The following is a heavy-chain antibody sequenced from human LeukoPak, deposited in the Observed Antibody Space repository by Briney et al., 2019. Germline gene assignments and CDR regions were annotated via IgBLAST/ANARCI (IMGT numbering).Heavy chain of an antibody. Sequence: PGGSLRLSCAASGFTFSSYSMNWVRQAPGKRLEWVSSISSSSSYIYYADSVKGRFTISRDNAKNSLYLQMNSLRAEDTAMYYCAREGDNWNYVGYFDYWGQGTLVTVSS. CDR2: ISSSSSYI. CDR1: GFTFSSYS. CDR3: AREGDNWNYVGYFDY. V-gene: IGHV3-21*01. D-gene: IGHD1-7*01. J-gene: IGHJ4*02.